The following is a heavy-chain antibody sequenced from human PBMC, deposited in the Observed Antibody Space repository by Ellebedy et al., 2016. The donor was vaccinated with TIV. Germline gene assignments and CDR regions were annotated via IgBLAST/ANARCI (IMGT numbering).Heavy chain of an antibody. CDR1: GYTFTSYY. Sequence: ASVKVSXXASGYTFTSYYMHWVRQAPGQGLEWMGIINPSGGSTSYAQKFQGRVTMTRDTSTSTAYMELSSLRSEDTAVYYCARDQGPWLLSWGQGTLVTVSS. CDR2: INPSGGST. V-gene: IGHV1-46*01. CDR3: ARDQGPWLLS. D-gene: IGHD2-21*02. J-gene: IGHJ5*02.